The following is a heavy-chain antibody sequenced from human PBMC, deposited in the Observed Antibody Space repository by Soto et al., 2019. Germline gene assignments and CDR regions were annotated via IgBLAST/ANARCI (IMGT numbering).Heavy chain of an antibody. V-gene: IGHV1-18*01. CDR1: GYTFTSYG. Sequence: ASVKVSCKASGYTFTSYGISWVRQAPGQGLEWMGWISAYNGNTNYAQKLQGRVTMTTDTSTSTAYMELRSLRSDDTAVYYCARDLYPQRWLQTGFDYWGQGTLVTVSS. J-gene: IGHJ4*02. D-gene: IGHD5-12*01. CDR3: ARDLYPQRWLQTGFDY. CDR2: ISAYNGNT.